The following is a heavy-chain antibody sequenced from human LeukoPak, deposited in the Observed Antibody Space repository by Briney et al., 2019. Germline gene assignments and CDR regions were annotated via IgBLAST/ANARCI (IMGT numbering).Heavy chain of an antibody. CDR2: ISYDGSNK. J-gene: IGHJ4*02. V-gene: IGHV3-30*03. CDR3: ARDRLFGNLPDY. CDR1: GFSLSSYA. D-gene: IGHD1-7*01. Sequence: GGSLRLSCAASGFSLSSYAMSWVRQAPGKGLEWVAVISYDGSNKYYADSVKGRFTISRDNSKNTLYLQMNSLRAEDTAVYYCARDRLFGNLPDYWGQGTLVTVSS.